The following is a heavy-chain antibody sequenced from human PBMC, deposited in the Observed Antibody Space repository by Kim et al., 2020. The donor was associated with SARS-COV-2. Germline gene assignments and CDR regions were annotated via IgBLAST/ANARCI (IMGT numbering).Heavy chain of an antibody. Sequence: SAQKFQGRVTMTRNTSISTAYMELSSLRSEDTAVYYCARVLVRGVIIPGYWGQGTLVTVSS. V-gene: IGHV1-8*01. CDR3: ARVLVRGVIIPGY. D-gene: IGHD3-10*01. J-gene: IGHJ4*02.